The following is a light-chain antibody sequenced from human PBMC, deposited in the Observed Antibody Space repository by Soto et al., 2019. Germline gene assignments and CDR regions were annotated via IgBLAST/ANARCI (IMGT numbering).Light chain of an antibody. CDR1: QSVTSNF. CDR3: HQYGSSPLT. V-gene: IGKV3-20*01. CDR2: GAS. Sequence: EIVLTQSPGTLSLSPGERATLTCRASQSVTSNFLAWYQQKPGQAPRLLMFGASSRATGITYRFSGSGSGTDFTLTISRLEPEDFALYYCHQYGSSPLTFGPGTKVDIK. J-gene: IGKJ3*01.